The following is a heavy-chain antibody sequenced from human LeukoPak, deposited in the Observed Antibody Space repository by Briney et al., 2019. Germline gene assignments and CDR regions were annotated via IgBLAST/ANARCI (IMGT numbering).Heavy chain of an antibody. CDR3: ARDLGDSSGYYYYYYYMDV. CDR2: IWYDGSSK. J-gene: IGHJ6*03. D-gene: IGHD3-22*01. V-gene: IGHV3-33*01. CDR1: GFTFSSYG. Sequence: PGTSLRLSCTASGFTFSSYGMHWVRQAPGKGLEWVAVIWYDGSSKYYADSVKGRFTISRDDSKNTLYLQMNSLRAEDTAVYFCARDLGDSSGYYYYYYYMDVWGKGTTVTVSS.